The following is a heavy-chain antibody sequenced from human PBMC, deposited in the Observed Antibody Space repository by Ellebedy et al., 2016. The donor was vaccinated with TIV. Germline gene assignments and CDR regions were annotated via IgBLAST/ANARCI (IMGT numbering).Heavy chain of an antibody. Sequence: KVSXXASGYSFAYYWITWVRQMPGKGLEWMGRIDPSDSSMKFRPSFQGHATISLDKSINTAYLQWSSLKASDTAIYYCTRHELGENAAFDHWGQGTLVTVSS. CDR2: IDPSDSSM. CDR3: TRHELGENAAFDH. D-gene: IGHD7-27*01. J-gene: IGHJ4*02. CDR1: GYSFAYYW. V-gene: IGHV5-10-1*01.